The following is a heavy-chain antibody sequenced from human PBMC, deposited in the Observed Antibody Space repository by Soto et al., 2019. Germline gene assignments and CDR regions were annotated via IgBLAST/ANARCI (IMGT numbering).Heavy chain of an antibody. V-gene: IGHV3-23*01. CDR3: VKSAGDQWMFDY. CDR2: LSHGATNI. CDR1: GFTFNSYA. Sequence: EVHLSESGGGLVQPGGSLRLSCAASGFTFNSYAMSWVRQAPGKGLHWVSALSHGATNIFYADSVRGRFTISRDNSKNTLSLQMNSLRAEDTAIYYCVKSAGDQWMFDYWRQGILVTVSS. J-gene: IGHJ4*02. D-gene: IGHD5-12*01.